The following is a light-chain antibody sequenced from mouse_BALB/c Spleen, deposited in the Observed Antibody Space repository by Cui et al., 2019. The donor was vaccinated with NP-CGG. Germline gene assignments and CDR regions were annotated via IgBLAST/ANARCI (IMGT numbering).Light chain of an antibody. V-gene: IGLV1*01. CDR3: ALWYSNHWV. CDR1: TGAVTTSNY. J-gene: IGLJ1*01. CDR2: GTN. Sequence: AIVTQESALTTSPGEKVTLTCLSSTGAVTTSNYANWVQEKPDHLFTGLIGGTNNRAPGVPARFSGSLIGDKAALTITGAQTEDEAIYFCALWYSNHWVFGGGTKLTVL.